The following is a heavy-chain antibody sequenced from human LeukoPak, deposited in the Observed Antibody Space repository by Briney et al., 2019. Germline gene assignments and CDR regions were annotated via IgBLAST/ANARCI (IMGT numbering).Heavy chain of an antibody. CDR2: RWYGGSNK. Sequence: GGALRLSCAASGFTFSSYGMHWVRQAPGKGLEGVAVRWYGGSNKYYADSVKGRFAIYRDNSKNTLYLQMNRLTAEDTAVYYCARARIAGFDYWGQGTLVTVSS. CDR3: ARARIAGFDY. V-gene: IGHV3-33*01. CDR1: GFTFSSYG. J-gene: IGHJ4*02. D-gene: IGHD6-13*01.